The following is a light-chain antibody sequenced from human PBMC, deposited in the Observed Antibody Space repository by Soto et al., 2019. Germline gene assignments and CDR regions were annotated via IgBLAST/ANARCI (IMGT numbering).Light chain of an antibody. V-gene: IGKV1-12*01. CDR1: QGIGSW. CDR3: QQANSFPPWT. Sequence: DIQMTQSPSSVSASVGDRVTITCRASQGIGSWLAWYQQKPGKAPKLLIYAASSLQSGVPSRFSGSGSWTDFTLTISSLQPEDFATYYCQQANSFPPWTFGQGTKVEIK. CDR2: AAS. J-gene: IGKJ1*01.